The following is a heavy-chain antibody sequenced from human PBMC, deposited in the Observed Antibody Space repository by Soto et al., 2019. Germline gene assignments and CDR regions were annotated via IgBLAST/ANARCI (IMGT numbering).Heavy chain of an antibody. CDR1: GFTFSSYG. D-gene: IGHD6-19*01. Sequence: QPGGSLRLSCAASGFTFSSYGMHWVRQAPGKGLEWVAVIWYDESNKYYADSVKGRFTISRDNSKNTLYLQMNSLRAEDTAVYYCARYPSIAVAGTFAYWGQGTRVTVSS. CDR3: ARYPSIAVAGTFAY. V-gene: IGHV3-33*01. J-gene: IGHJ4*02. CDR2: IWYDESNK.